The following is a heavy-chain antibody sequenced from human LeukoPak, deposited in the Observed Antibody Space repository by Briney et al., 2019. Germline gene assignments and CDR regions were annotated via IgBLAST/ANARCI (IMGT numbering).Heavy chain of an antibody. J-gene: IGHJ6*02. V-gene: IGHV4-31*03. CDR1: GGPISTAGDY. Sequence: PSQTLSLTCTVSGGPISTAGDYWSWIRQHPGKGLEWIGYSSYSGSTYYNPSLKSRVTISVDTSKNQFSLKLSSVTAADTAVYHCARESFGLDVWGQGTTVTVSS. CDR2: SSYSGST. CDR3: ARESFGLDV.